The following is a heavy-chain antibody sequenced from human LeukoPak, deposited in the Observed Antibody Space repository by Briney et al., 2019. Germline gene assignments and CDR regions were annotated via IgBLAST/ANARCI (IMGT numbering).Heavy chain of an antibody. CDR2: ISGSGGST. D-gene: IGHD6-13*01. V-gene: IGHV3-23*01. Sequence: GGSLRLSWAGSGFPFSSYAMSWVAQAPGKGLEGVSAISGSGGSTSYADSVNGRVPLSRDNYTHTLYLQMNSLSAEDTAVYYCAREQQPNNAFDYWRQGTLVTVST. CDR1: GFPFSSYA. CDR3: AREQQPNNAFDY. J-gene: IGHJ4*02.